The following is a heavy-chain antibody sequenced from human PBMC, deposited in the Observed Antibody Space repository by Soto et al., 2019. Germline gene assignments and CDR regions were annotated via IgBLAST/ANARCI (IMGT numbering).Heavy chain of an antibody. CDR1: GFTFSSYA. CDR2: ISGSGGST. J-gene: IGHJ4*02. D-gene: IGHD2-15*01. CDR3: AIPDIVVLGAAPFDY. V-gene: IGHV3-23*01. Sequence: EVQLLESGGGLVQPGGSLRLSCAASGFTFSSYAMSWVRQAPGKGLEWVSAISGSGGSTYYADSVKGRFTISRDNSKNTLYLQMNSLRAEDTAVYYCAIPDIVVLGAAPFDYWGQGTLVTVSS.